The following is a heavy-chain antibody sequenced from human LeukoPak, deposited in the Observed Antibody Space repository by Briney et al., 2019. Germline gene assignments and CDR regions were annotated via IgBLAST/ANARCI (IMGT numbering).Heavy chain of an antibody. CDR1: GGSISSYY. J-gene: IGHJ4*02. CDR3: ARQYTYYYESSGYGYFDY. D-gene: IGHD3-22*01. Sequence: SETLSLTCTVSGGSISSYYWNWIRQSPGKGLGWIGYIYYSGSTNYNPSLKSRVTMSVDTSKNQFSLKLSSVTAADTAVYYCARQYTYYYESSGYGYFDYWGQGTLITVSS. CDR2: IYYSGST. V-gene: IGHV4-59*08.